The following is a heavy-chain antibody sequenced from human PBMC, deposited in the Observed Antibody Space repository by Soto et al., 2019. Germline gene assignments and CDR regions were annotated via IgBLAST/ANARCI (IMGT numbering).Heavy chain of an antibody. CDR3: ARRRGYYYYMDV. J-gene: IGHJ6*03. Sequence: QLQLQESGPGLVKPSETLSLTCTVSGGSISSSSYYWGWIRQPPGKGLEWIGSIYYSGSTYYNPSLKSRVTISVDTSKKQFSLKLSSVTAADTAVYYCARRRGYYYYMDVWGKGTTVTVSS. CDR1: GGSISSSSYY. V-gene: IGHV4-39*01. CDR2: IYYSGST.